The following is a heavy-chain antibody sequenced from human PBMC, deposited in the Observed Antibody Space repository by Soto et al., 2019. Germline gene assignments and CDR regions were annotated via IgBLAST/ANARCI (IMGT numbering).Heavy chain of an antibody. J-gene: IGHJ5*02. CDR2: IYYSATT. Sequence: PSETLSLTCTVSGGSISSSYWSWIRQPPGKGLEWIGYIYYSATTNYNPSLKSRVTISVDTSKNQFSLKLTSVTAADTAVYYCAISLWGPAANINWSHPWRQGTPVTVPS. CDR3: AISLWGPAANINWSHP. CDR1: GGSISSSY. D-gene: IGHD2-2*01. V-gene: IGHV4-59*01.